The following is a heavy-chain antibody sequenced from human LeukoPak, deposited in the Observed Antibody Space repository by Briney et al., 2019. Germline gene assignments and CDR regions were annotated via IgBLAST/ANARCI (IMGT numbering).Heavy chain of an antibody. Sequence: ASVKVSCKASGYTFTGYYMHWVRQAPGQGLEWMGWINPNSGGTNYAQKFQGRVTMTRDTSISTAYMELSSLRSGDTAVYYCARGNRAGATTYKVRSLDYWGQGTLVTVSS. J-gene: IGHJ4*02. D-gene: IGHD1-26*01. V-gene: IGHV1-2*02. CDR3: ARGNRAGATTYKVRSLDY. CDR2: INPNSGGT. CDR1: GYTFTGYY.